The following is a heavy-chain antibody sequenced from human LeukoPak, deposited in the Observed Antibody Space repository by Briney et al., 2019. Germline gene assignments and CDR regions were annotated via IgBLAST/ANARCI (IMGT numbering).Heavy chain of an antibody. Sequence: SETLSLTCTVSGGSISSYYWSWIRQPPGKGLEWIGYIYYSGSTNYNPSLKSRVTISVETSKNQFSLTLSSVTAADTAVYYCARVPGYCSSTSCLNDAFDIWGQGTMVTVSS. J-gene: IGHJ3*02. CDR3: ARVPGYCSSTSCLNDAFDI. D-gene: IGHD2-2*01. CDR2: IYYSGST. CDR1: GGSISSYY. V-gene: IGHV4-59*01.